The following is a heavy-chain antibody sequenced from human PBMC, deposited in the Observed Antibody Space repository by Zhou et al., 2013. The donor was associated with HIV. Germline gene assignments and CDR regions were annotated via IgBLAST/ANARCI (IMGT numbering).Heavy chain of an antibody. CDR1: GYTFTSYG. CDR2: ISADNGNT. Sequence: QVQLVQSGAEVKKPGASVKVSCKASGYTFTSYGITWVRQAPGQGLEWMGWISADNGNTNYALKLQGRGTMTTDTSTSTAYMELSSLRSEDTAVYYCARDQPKPYYYDSRGYYYSGPNWFDPWGQGTLVTVSS. J-gene: IGHJ5*02. CDR3: ARDQPKPYYYDSRGYYYSGPNWFDP. D-gene: IGHD3-22*01. V-gene: IGHV1-18*01.